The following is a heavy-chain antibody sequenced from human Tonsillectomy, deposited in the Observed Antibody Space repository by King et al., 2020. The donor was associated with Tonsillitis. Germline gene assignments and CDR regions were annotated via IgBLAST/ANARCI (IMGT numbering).Heavy chain of an antibody. CDR2: IYTSGST. CDR3: ARVCRQHTLDY. Sequence: QLQESGPGLVKPSQTLSLTCTVSGGSISSGSYYWRWIRQPAGKGLEWIGRIYTSGSTNYNPSLKSRVTMSVDTSKNQFSLKLSSVTAADTAVYYCARVCRQHTLDYWGQGTLVTVSS. V-gene: IGHV4-61*02. D-gene: IGHD5-18*01. CDR1: GGSISSGSYY. J-gene: IGHJ4*02.